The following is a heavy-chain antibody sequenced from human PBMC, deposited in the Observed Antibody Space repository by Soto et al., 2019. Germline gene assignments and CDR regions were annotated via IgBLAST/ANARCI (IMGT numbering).Heavy chain of an antibody. Sequence: GASVKVSCKASGYTFTGYYMHWVRQAPGQGLEWMGWINPNSGGTNYAQKFQGWVTMTRDTSISTAYMELSRLRSDDTAVYYCARSGTYVGAPPGRLDPWGQGTLVTVSS. CDR3: ARSGTYVGAPPGRLDP. V-gene: IGHV1-2*04. J-gene: IGHJ5*02. CDR1: GYTFTGYY. D-gene: IGHD1-26*01. CDR2: INPNSGGT.